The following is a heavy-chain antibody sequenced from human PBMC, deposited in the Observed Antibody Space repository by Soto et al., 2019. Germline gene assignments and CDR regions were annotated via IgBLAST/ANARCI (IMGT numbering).Heavy chain of an antibody. CDR3: AKVRPPTYDFWSGSFDP. Sequence: GGSLRLSCAASGFTFSSYGMHWVRQAPGKGLEWVAVISYDGSNKYYADSVKGRFTISRDNSKNTLYLQMNSLRAEDTAVYYCAKVRPPTYDFWSGSFDPWGQGTLVTVSS. V-gene: IGHV3-30*18. D-gene: IGHD3-3*01. CDR1: GFTFSSYG. J-gene: IGHJ5*02. CDR2: ISYDGSNK.